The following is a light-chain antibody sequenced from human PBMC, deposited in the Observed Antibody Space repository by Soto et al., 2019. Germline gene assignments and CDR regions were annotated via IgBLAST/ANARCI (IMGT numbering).Light chain of an antibody. J-gene: IGKJ1*01. CDR3: QHYGGSSKT. CDR2: GAS. Sequence: EIVLTQSPATLSLSPGERATLSCRASQSVSSYLAWYQQKPGQAPRLLIYGASTRATGIPDRISGSGSRTDFTLTISRLEPEDFAVYYCQHYGGSSKTFGQGTKVDI. CDR1: QSVSSY. V-gene: IGKV3-20*01.